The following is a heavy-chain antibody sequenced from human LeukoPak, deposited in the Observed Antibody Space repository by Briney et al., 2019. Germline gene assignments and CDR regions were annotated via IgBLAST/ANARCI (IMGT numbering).Heavy chain of an antibody. D-gene: IGHD1-20*01. CDR1: GFTFSNYA. CDR3: AKMVTGHNYFDP. J-gene: IGHJ5*02. CDR2: ISGSGGST. Sequence: PGESLRLSCAASGFTFSNYAMNWVRQAPGKGLDWVSAISGSGGSTDYANSVKGRFTISRDNSKNVLHLQMNSLRAEDTAIYYCAKMVTGHNYFDPWGQGTLVTVSS. V-gene: IGHV3-23*01.